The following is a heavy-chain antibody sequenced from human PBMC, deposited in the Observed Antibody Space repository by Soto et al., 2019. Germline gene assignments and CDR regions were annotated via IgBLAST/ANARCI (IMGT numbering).Heavy chain of an antibody. V-gene: IGHV3-33*01. J-gene: IGHJ4*02. Sequence: GGSLRLSCAASGFTFISYGMHWVRQAPGKGLEWVAVIWYDGSNKYYADSVKGRFTISRDNSKNTLYLQMNSLRAEDTAVYYCARDPSDYYDSSGYYYFDYWGQGTLVTVSS. CDR2: IWYDGSNK. CDR1: GFTFISYG. CDR3: ARDPSDYYDSSGYYYFDY. D-gene: IGHD3-22*01.